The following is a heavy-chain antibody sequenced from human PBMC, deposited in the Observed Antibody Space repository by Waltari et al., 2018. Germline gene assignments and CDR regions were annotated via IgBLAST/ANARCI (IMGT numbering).Heavy chain of an antibody. Sequence: QVQLVQSGAEVKKPGSSVKVSCKASGGTFSSYAISWVRQAPGQGLEWMGGIIPIFGTANYAQKFQGRVTITADESTSTAYMELSSLRSEDTAVYYCARVNGGVYYDFWSGYYSPSSPQAFDYWGQGTLVTVSS. J-gene: IGHJ4*02. CDR2: IIPIFGTA. CDR1: GGTFSSYA. D-gene: IGHD3-3*01. V-gene: IGHV1-69*01. CDR3: ARVNGGVYYDFWSGYYSPSSPQAFDY.